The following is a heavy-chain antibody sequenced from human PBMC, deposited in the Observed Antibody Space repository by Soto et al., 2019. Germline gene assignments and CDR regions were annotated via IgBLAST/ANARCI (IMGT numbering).Heavy chain of an antibody. V-gene: IGHV1-3*01. D-gene: IGHD2-2*01. CDR2: INAGNGNT. CDR3: ARGPIVVVPTTMPVQWFNP. J-gene: IGHJ5*02. CDR1: GYTFISYA. Sequence: GASVKVSCKASGYTFISYAMHWVRQAPGQSLEWMGWINAGNGNTNYSQKFQGGVTITRDTSASTAYMELSSLRSEDTAIYYCARGPIVVVPTTMPVQWFNPWGQGTLVTVSS.